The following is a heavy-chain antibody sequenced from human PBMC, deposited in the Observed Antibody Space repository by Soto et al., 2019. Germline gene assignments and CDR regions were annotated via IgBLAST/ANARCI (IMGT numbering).Heavy chain of an antibody. CDR1: GGTFSSYA. Sequence: GASVKVSCKASGGTFSSYAISWVRQAPGQGLEWMGGIIPIFGTANYAQKFQGRVTITADESTSTAYMELSSLRSEDTAVYYCASWGVRVRGVRNYYYGMDVWGQGTTVTVSS. CDR2: IIPIFGTA. CDR3: ASWGVRVRGVRNYYYGMDV. J-gene: IGHJ6*02. D-gene: IGHD3-10*01. V-gene: IGHV1-69*13.